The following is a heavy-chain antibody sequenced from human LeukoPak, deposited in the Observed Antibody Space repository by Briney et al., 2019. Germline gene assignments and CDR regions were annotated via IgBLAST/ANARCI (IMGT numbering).Heavy chain of an antibody. J-gene: IGHJ4*02. CDR2: ISSSSSYI. Sequence: PGGSLRLSCAASGFTFSSYSMNWVRQAPGKGPEWVSSISSSSSYIYYADSVKGRFTISRDNAKNSLYLQMNSLRAEDTAVYYCARLGGPAAGTRDYWGQGTLVTVPS. CDR3: ARLGGPAAGTRDY. CDR1: GFTFSSYS. D-gene: IGHD6-13*01. V-gene: IGHV3-21*01.